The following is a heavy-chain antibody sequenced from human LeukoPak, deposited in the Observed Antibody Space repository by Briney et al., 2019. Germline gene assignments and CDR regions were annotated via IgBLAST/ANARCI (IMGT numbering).Heavy chain of an antibody. CDR1: GGSISSYY. D-gene: IGHD2-2*02. CDR2: IYTSGST. J-gene: IGHJ1*01. CDR3: ARDGCSSTSCYTYEYFQH. Sequence: SETLSLTCTVSGGSISSYYWSWVRQPAGKGLEWIGRIYTSGSTNYNPSLKSRVTMSVDTSKNQFSLKLSSVTAADTAVYYCARDGCSSTSCYTYEYFQHWGQGTLVTVSS. V-gene: IGHV4-4*07.